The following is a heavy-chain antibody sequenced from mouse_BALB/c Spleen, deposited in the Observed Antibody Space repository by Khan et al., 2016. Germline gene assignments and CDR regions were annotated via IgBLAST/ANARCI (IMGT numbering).Heavy chain of an antibody. CDR3: ARENYRAWFAY. D-gene: IGHD2-14*01. Sequence: QVRLQQSGAELMKPGASVKISCKATGYTFSSYWIEWVKQRPGHGLEWIGEILPGSGSTNYNEKFKGKATFTADTSSNTAYMQLSSLTSEDSAVXYCARENYRAWFAYWGQGTLVTVSA. CDR2: ILPGSGST. CDR1: GYTFSSYW. V-gene: IGHV1-9*01. J-gene: IGHJ3*01.